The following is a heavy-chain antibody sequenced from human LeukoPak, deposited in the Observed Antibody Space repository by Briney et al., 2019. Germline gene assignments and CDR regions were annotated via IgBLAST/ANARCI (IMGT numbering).Heavy chain of an antibody. CDR1: GYTFSNYD. CDR2: INTKTGNP. CDR3: ARDRGTPITMVRGVDNWFDP. J-gene: IGHJ5*02. D-gene: IGHD3-10*01. V-gene: IGHV7-4-1*02. Sequence: ASVKVSCKASGYTFSNYDMNWVRQAPGQGLEWMGWINTKTGNPTYAQGFTGRFVFSLDTSVSTTYLQISSLKAEDTAVYYCARDRGTPITMVRGVDNWFDPWGQGTLVTVSS.